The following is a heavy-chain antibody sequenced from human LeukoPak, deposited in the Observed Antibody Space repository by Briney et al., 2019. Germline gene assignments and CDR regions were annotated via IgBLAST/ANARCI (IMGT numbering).Heavy chain of an antibody. J-gene: IGHJ5*02. V-gene: IGHV3-7*01. CDR2: IKQDGSEK. Sequence: PGGSLRLSCAASGFTFSSYWMSWVRQAPGKGLEWVANIKQDGSEKYYVDSVKGRFTISRDNAKNSLYLQMNSLRAEDTAVYYCARDWVPYDYVWGSYQEYNWFDPWGQGTLVTVSS. CDR3: ARDWVPYDYVWGSYQEYNWFDP. D-gene: IGHD3-16*02. CDR1: GFTFSSYW.